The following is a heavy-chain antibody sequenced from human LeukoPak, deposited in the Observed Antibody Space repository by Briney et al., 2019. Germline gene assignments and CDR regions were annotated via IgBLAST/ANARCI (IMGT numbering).Heavy chain of an antibody. D-gene: IGHD3-3*01. CDR1: GYTFTGYY. V-gene: IGHV1-2*02. Sequence: ASVKVSCKASGYTFTGYYMHWVRQAPGQGLEWMGWINPNSGGTNYAQKFQGRVTMTRDTSISTAYMELSRLRSDDTAVYYCARGGPNYDFWSGYSSHFDYWGQGTLVTVSS. CDR2: INPNSGGT. CDR3: ARGGPNYDFWSGYSSHFDY. J-gene: IGHJ4*02.